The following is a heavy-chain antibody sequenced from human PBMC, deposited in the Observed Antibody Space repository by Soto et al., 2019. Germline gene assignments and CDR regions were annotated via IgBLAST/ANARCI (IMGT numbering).Heavy chain of an antibody. CDR1: GGSISLGGYY. Sequence: QVQLQESGPGLVKPSHTLSLTCTVSGGSISLGGYYWSWIRQHPGKGLEWIGYISYSGSTYYNPSLKSRGTISVDTSTNEFSLKLSSVTAADTAVYYCARDEGGCYHHRWFDPWLPGTLVTVSS. D-gene: IGHD2-15*01. CDR2: ISYSGST. J-gene: IGHJ5*02. CDR3: ARDEGGCYHHRWFDP. V-gene: IGHV4-31*03.